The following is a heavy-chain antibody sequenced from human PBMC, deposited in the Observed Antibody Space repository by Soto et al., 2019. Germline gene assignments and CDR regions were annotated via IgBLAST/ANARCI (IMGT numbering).Heavy chain of an antibody. V-gene: IGHV5-51*01. D-gene: IGHD6-6*01. Sequence: GESLKISCKGSGFSFTTYWIAWVRQMPGKGLEWMGIIYPGDSDIRYSPSFQGQVSISADRSITTAYLQWNSLEASDTAIYYCARLSGSPSGMDVWGLGTTVTVSS. CDR3: ARLSGSPSGMDV. CDR2: IYPGDSDI. J-gene: IGHJ6*02. CDR1: GFSFTTYW.